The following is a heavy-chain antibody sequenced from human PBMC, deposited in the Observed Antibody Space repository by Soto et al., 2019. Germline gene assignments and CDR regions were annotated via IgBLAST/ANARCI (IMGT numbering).Heavy chain of an antibody. CDR2: MNPNSGNT. CDR1: GYTFTSYD. J-gene: IGHJ4*02. Sequence: GASVKVSCKASGYTFTSYDINWVRQATGQGLEWMGWMNPNSGNTGYAQKFQGRVTMTRNTSISTAYMELSSLRSEDTAVHYCARGPLQLWLKYFDYWGQGTLVTVSS. CDR3: ARGPLQLWLKYFDY. V-gene: IGHV1-8*01. D-gene: IGHD5-18*01.